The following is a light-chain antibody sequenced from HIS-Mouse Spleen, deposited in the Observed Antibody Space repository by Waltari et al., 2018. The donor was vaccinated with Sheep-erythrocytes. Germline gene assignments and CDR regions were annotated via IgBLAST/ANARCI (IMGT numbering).Light chain of an antibody. Sequence: QSALTQPPSASGSPGQSVPIACTGTSSDVVGYTYVSWDQQHPGKAPKIMIYEVSKRPSGVPDRFSGSKSGNTASLTVSGLQAEDEADYYCSSYAGSNNWVFGGGTKLTVL. CDR1: SSDVVGYTY. V-gene: IGLV2-8*01. J-gene: IGLJ3*02. CDR3: SSYAGSNNWV. CDR2: EVS.